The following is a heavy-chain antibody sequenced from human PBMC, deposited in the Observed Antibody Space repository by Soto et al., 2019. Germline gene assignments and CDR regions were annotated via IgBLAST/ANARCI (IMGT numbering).Heavy chain of an antibody. V-gene: IGHV4-59*01. Sequence: SETLSLTCTVSGGSISSYYWSWIRQPPGKGLEWIGYTYYSGSTNYNPSLKSRVTIPVDTSKNQFSLKLSSVTAADTAVYYCARELSTVLRWFDPWGQGTLVTVSS. D-gene: IGHD4-4*01. CDR2: TYYSGST. J-gene: IGHJ5*02. CDR3: ARELSTVLRWFDP. CDR1: GGSISSYY.